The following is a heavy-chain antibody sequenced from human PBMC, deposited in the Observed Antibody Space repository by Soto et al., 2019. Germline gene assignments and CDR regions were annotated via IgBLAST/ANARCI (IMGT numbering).Heavy chain of an antibody. CDR3: TTGSPLDSGSYIYYYYYGMDV. CDR1: GFTFSNAW. J-gene: IGHJ6*02. V-gene: IGHV3-15*01. D-gene: IGHD1-26*01. Sequence: PGGSLRLSCAASGFTFSNAWMSWVRQAPGKGLEWVGRIKSKTDGGTTDYAAPVKGRFTISRDDSKNTLYLQMNSLKTEDTAVYYCTTGSPLDSGSYIYYYYYGMDVWGQGTTVTVSS. CDR2: IKSKTDGGTT.